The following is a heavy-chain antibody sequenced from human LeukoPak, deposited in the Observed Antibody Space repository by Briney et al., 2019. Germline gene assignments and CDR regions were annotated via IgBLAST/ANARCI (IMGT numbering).Heavy chain of an antibody. J-gene: IGHJ5*02. CDR1: GFTVSSNY. Sequence: GGSLRLSCAASGFTVSSNYMSWVRQAPGKGLEWVSFIYFGGTTYYAESVKGRCTISRDNSRNMVYLQMNSLRADDTAVYYCARLNCCSGINCDEDNNWFDPWAREPWSPSPQ. CDR2: IYFGGTT. D-gene: IGHD2-15*01. CDR3: ARLNCCSGINCDEDNNWFDP. V-gene: IGHV3-66*01.